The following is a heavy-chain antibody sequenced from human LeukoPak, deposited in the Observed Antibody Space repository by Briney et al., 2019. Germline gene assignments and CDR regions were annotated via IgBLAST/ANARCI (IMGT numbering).Heavy chain of an antibody. D-gene: IGHD1-26*01. CDR2: IHCSGST. V-gene: IGHV4-31*03. CDR1: GGSITSGNFY. CDR3: ARGAVGATSFDY. J-gene: IGHJ4*02. Sequence: SETLSLTCTVSGGSITSGNFYWSWIRQHPGKGLEWIGHIHCSGSTNYKPSLRSRVSISVDTSNNHFSLRLSYVTAADAAVYFCARGAVGATSFDYWGQGAQVTVSS.